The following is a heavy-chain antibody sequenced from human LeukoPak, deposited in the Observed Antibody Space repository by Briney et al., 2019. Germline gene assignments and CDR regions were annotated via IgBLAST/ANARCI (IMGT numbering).Heavy chain of an antibody. Sequence: GGSLRLSCAASGFTFSSYWMHWVRQAPGKGLVWVSRINTDGSTTDYADSVKGRFTISRDNAKNTLYLQMNSLRAEDTAVYYCARAAYSSSFNWFDPWGQGTLVTVSS. J-gene: IGHJ5*02. CDR2: INTDGSTT. CDR3: ARAAYSSSFNWFDP. V-gene: IGHV3-74*01. CDR1: GFTFSSYW. D-gene: IGHD6-13*01.